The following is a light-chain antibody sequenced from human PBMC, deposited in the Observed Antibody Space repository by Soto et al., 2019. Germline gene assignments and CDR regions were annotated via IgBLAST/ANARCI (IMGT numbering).Light chain of an antibody. Sequence: QSVLTQPASVSGSPGQSITISCTGTSSDVGGYNYVSWYQEHPGKAPKLMIYDVSNRPSGVSNRFSGSKSGNTVSLTISGLQAEDEADYYCSSYTSDSTYVFGTGTKVTVL. CDR2: DVS. V-gene: IGLV2-14*01. CDR1: SSDVGGYNY. J-gene: IGLJ1*01. CDR3: SSYTSDSTYV.